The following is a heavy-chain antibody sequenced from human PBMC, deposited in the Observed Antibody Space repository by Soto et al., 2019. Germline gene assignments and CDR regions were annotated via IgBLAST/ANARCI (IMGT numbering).Heavy chain of an antibody. D-gene: IGHD5-12*01. Sequence: VRLLESGGGLVQPGGSLRLSCTASGFTLTAYAINWVRRAPGKGLEWVTVISNDENIKQDSVRGRFAIARDNSKNTLYLQLTSLRAEDTAIYYCARGVRGVLDYWGQGTLVTVSS. CDR2: ISNDENIK. CDR3: ARGVRGVLDY. J-gene: IGHJ4*02. V-gene: IGHV3-30*09. CDR1: GFTLTAYA.